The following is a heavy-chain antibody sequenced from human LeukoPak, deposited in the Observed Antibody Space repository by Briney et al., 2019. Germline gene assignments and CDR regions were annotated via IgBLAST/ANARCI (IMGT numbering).Heavy chain of an antibody. CDR2: ISAYNGNT. CDR1: GYTFTSYG. J-gene: IGHJ6*03. D-gene: IGHD2-2*03. CDR3: ARMDIVVVPAAHYYYYYMDV. Sequence: ASVKVSCKASGYTFTSYGISWVRQAPGQGLEWMGWISAYNGNTNYAQKLQGRVTMTTDTSTSTAYMELRSLRSDDTAVYYCARMDIVVVPAAHYYYYYMDVWGKGTTVTVSS. V-gene: IGHV1-18*01.